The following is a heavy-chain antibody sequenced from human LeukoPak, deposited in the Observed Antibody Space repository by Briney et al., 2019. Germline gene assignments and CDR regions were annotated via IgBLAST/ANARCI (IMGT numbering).Heavy chain of an antibody. D-gene: IGHD3-22*01. V-gene: IGHV4-59*01. CDR3: ARDAITMIVVVITYWYFDL. J-gene: IGHJ2*01. Sequence: PSETLSLTCTVSGGSISNYYWSWIRQPPGKGLEWIGYIYYYGITNYNPSLKSRVTISVDTSKNQFSLKLSSVTAADTAVYYCARDAITMIVVVITYWYFDLWGRGTLVTVSS. CDR2: IYYYGIT. CDR1: GGSISNYY.